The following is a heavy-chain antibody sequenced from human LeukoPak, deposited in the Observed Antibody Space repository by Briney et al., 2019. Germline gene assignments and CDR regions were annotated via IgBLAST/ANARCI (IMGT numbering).Heavy chain of an antibody. V-gene: IGHV4-59*01. CDR2: IYYSGST. CDR1: GGSISSYH. D-gene: IGHD6-13*01. Sequence: SSETLSLTCTVSGGSISSYHWSWIRQPPGKGLEWIGYIYYSGSTNYNPSLKSRVTISVDTSKNQFSLNLRSVTAADTAVYYCARGSGYSSSCYGYWGQGTLVTVSS. CDR3: ARGSGYSSSCYGY. J-gene: IGHJ4*02.